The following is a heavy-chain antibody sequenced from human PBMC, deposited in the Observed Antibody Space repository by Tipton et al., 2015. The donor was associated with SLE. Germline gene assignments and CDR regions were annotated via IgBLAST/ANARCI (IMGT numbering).Heavy chain of an antibody. CDR3: SRFWAPACPPGYCDL. CDR2: INPSGGST. V-gene: IGHV1-46*01. D-gene: IGHD6-6*01. Sequence: QVQLVQSGAEVKKPGASVKVSCKASGYTFTSYYMHWVRQAPGQGLEWMGIINPSGGSTSYAQKFQVRVTMTTDTSTSTAYMELRSLRSDGTALYYCSRFWAPACPPGYCDLCVRGTLVTVSS. CDR1: GYTFTSYY. J-gene: IGHJ2*01.